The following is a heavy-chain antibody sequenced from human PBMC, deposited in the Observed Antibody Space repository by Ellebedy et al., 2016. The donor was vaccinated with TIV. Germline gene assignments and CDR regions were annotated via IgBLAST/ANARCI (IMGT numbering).Heavy chain of an antibody. CDR2: ISAGGNT. CDR3: AREAGTSGWYSGFQH. CDR1: GGSISSSSYY. J-gene: IGHJ1*01. Sequence: ETLSLTCTVSGGSISSSSYYWGWIRQAPGKGLEWVSGISAGGNTYYADSVKGRFTISRNDSKNTLYLQMNSLRAEDTAIYYCAREAGTSGWYSGFQHWGQGTLVTVSS. D-gene: IGHD6-19*01. V-gene: IGHV3-53*01.